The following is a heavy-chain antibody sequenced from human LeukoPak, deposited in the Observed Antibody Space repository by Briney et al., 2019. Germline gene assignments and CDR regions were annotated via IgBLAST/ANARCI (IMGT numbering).Heavy chain of an antibody. Sequence: GGSLRLSRAASGFTFSSYSMNWVRQAPGEGLGWVSYISSNSSTIYYADSVKGRFTISRDNAKNSLYLQMNSLRAEDTAVYYCAREDERYKKMTTVTRSVYWGQGTLVTVSS. J-gene: IGHJ4*02. CDR1: GFTFSSYS. CDR2: ISSNSSTI. D-gene: IGHD4-17*01. CDR3: AREDERYKKMTTVTRSVY. V-gene: IGHV3-48*04.